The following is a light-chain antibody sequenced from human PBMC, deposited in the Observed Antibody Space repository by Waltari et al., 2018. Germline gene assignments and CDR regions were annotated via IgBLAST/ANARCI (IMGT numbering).Light chain of an antibody. CDR2: DVT. J-gene: IGLJ2*01. V-gene: IGLV2-14*03. CDR1: SSDIGSYTY. CDR3: SSYTSTSTLGI. Sequence: QSALTQPASVSGSPGQSITISCTGTSSDIGSYTYVSCYQQHPGKAPKLMIYDVTKRPSGVSDRFSGSKSGNTAALTISGLQAEDEADYYCSSYTSTSTLGIFGGGTKLTVL.